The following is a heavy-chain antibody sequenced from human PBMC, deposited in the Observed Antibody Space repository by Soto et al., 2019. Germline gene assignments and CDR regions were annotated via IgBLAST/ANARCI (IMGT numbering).Heavy chain of an antibody. V-gene: IGHV1-18*01. Sequence: ASVKVSCKASGYTFTTYGISWVRQAPGQGLEWMGWISTYRGNTNYAQNLQGRVNMTTDTSTSTAYMELRSLRSEDTAVYYCARSVGGYDLDYWGQGTLVTVSS. CDR3: ARSVGGYDLDY. CDR2: ISTYRGNT. D-gene: IGHD5-12*01. J-gene: IGHJ4*02. CDR1: GYTFTTYG.